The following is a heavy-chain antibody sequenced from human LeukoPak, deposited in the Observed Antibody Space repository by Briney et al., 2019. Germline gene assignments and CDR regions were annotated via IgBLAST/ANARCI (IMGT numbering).Heavy chain of an antibody. Sequence: GRSLTLSCAASEFTFTTYGMHWVRQAPGKGLEWVAFIYYDGSNIYYADYVKGRFTISRDISKNTLYLQMNSLRADDTAVYYCTKDASYARENDNSGFFIDWGQGTLVTVSS. CDR1: EFTFTTYG. D-gene: IGHD3-22*01. J-gene: IGHJ4*02. V-gene: IGHV3-33*06. CDR2: IYYDGSNI. CDR3: TKDASYARENDNSGFFID.